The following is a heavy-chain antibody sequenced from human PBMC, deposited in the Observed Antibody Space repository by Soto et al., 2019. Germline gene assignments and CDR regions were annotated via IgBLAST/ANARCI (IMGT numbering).Heavy chain of an antibody. CDR3: ARVLCVIGGGHQYYMDV. J-gene: IGHJ6*03. CDR2: MNPNSGNT. V-gene: IGHV1-8*01. CDR1: FYTFTSYY. Sequence: ASVKVSSKASFYTFTSYYINWVRQATGQGLEWMGWMNPNSGNTGYAQKFQGRVTMTRNTSISTAYMELSSLRSEDTAVYYCARVLCVIGGGHQYYMDVWGKGTTVIVS. D-gene: IGHD3-16*01.